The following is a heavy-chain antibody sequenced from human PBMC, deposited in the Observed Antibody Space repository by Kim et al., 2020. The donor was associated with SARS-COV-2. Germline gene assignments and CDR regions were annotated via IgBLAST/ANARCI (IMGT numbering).Heavy chain of an antibody. D-gene: IGHD6-19*01. CDR3: ARGVAVAGMLAWFDP. V-gene: IGHV3-21*01. J-gene: IGHJ5*02. Sequence: TVKAQFTITREHAKNSLYLQMNSLRAEDTAVYYCARGVAVAGMLAWFDPWGQGTLVTVSS.